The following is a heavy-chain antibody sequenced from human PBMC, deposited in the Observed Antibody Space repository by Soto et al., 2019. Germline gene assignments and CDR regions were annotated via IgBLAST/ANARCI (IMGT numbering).Heavy chain of an antibody. CDR1: GGSISRYY. J-gene: IGHJ6*03. Sequence: PSETLSLTCTVSGGSISRYYWSWIRQPPGKGLEWIGYIYYSGSTNYNTSLKSRVTISVDTSKNQFSLKLSSVTAADTAVYYCARLVVAATGYYYYYMDV. V-gene: IGHV4-59*01. D-gene: IGHD2-15*01. CDR3: ARLVVAATGYYYYYMDV. CDR2: IYYSGST.